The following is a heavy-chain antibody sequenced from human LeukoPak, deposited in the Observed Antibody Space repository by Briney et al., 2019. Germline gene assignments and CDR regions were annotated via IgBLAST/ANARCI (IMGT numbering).Heavy chain of an antibody. CDR3: ARGLSYYDFWSGYYINGFDY. CDR1: GGSISSSSYY. D-gene: IGHD3-3*01. Sequence: SETLSLTCTVSGGSISSSSYYWGWIRQPPGKGLEWIGEINHSGSTNYNPSLKSRVTISVDTSKNQFSLKLSSVTAADTAVYYCARGLSYYDFWSGYYINGFDYWGQGTLVTVSS. CDR2: INHSGST. J-gene: IGHJ4*02. V-gene: IGHV4-39*07.